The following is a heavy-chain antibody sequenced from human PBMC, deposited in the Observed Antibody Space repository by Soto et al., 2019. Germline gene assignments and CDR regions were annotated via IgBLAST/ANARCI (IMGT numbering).Heavy chain of an antibody. Sequence: SETLSLTCTVSGGSISSSSYYWVWIRHPPGKGLEWIGSIYYSGSTYCNPSLKSRVTISVDTSKNQFSLKLSSVTAADTAVYYCARSSLGVDAFDIWGQGTMVTVSS. CDR2: IYYSGST. CDR3: ARSSLGVDAFDI. J-gene: IGHJ3*02. V-gene: IGHV4-39*01. D-gene: IGHD3-16*01. CDR1: GGSISSSSYY.